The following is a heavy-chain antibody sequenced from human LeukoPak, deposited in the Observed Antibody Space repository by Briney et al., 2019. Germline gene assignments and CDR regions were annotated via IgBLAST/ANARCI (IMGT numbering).Heavy chain of an antibody. CDR2: ISGSGRDT. J-gene: IGHJ4*02. CDR3: AKRERYYYDSSGYFDY. CDR1: GFSFSSYA. Sequence: GGSLRLSCAASGFSFSSYAMSWVRQAPGKGLEWVSAISGSGRDTYYADSVKGRFTISRDNSKNTLYLQMNSLRAEDTAVYYCAKRERYYYDSSGYFDYWGQGTLVTVSS. D-gene: IGHD3-22*01. V-gene: IGHV3-23*01.